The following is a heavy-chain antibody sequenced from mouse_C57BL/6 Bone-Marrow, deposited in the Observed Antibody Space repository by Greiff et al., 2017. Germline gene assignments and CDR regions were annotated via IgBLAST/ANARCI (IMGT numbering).Heavy chain of an antibody. CDR3: ARSYDYAWFAY. Sequence: VKLQESGAELVRPGTSVKMSCKASGYTFTNYWIGWAKQRPGHGLEWIGDIYPGGGYTNYNEKFKGKATLTADKSSSTAYMQFSSLTSEDSAIYYCARSYDYAWFAYWGQGTLVTVSA. J-gene: IGHJ3*01. D-gene: IGHD2-4*01. CDR2: IYPGGGYT. V-gene: IGHV1-63*01. CDR1: GYTFTNYW.